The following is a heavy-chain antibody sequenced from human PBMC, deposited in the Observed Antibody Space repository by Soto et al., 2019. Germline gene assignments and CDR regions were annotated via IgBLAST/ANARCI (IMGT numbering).Heavy chain of an antibody. Sequence: EVQLLESGGGLVQPGGSLRLSCAASGFTFATYTMSWVRQTPGKGLEWVSAITGSDGRTYYADSVKGRFTISRDNSKNTLYLQMNSLGADDTAVYYCAKNSAATIRVGFDYWGQGTLVTVSS. J-gene: IGHJ4*02. V-gene: IGHV3-23*01. D-gene: IGHD5-12*01. CDR1: GFTFATYT. CDR3: AKNSAATIRVGFDY. CDR2: ITGSDGRT.